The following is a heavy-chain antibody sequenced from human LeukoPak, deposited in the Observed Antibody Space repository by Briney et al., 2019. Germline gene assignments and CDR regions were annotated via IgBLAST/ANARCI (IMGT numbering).Heavy chain of an antibody. CDR1: GFTVSSNY. Sequence: GGSLRLSCAASGFTVSSNYMSWVRQAPGKWLEWVSVIYSGGSTYYADSVKGRFTISRDNSKNTLYLQMNSLRAEDTAVYYCARGKGLGLRASYGMDVWGQGTTVTVSS. CDR3: ARGKGLGLRASYGMDV. J-gene: IGHJ6*02. D-gene: IGHD3-10*01. CDR2: IYSGGST. V-gene: IGHV3-66*01.